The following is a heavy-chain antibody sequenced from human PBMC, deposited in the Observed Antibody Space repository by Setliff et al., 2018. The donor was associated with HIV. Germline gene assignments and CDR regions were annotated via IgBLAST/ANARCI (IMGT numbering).Heavy chain of an antibody. D-gene: IGHD6-19*01. CDR1: GGSISSGSYY. V-gene: IGHV4-61*02. Sequence: PSETLSLTCTVSGGSISSGSYYWSRIRQPAGKGLEWIGRIYTSGNTNYNPSLKSRVTISADTSKKQFSLKLNSVTAADTAVYYCARGRYSSGWYKDAFDIWGQGTMVTVSS. CDR3: ARGRYSSGWYKDAFDI. CDR2: IYTSGNT. J-gene: IGHJ3*02.